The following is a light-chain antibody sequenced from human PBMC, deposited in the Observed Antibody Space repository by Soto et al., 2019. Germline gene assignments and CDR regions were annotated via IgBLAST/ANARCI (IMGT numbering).Light chain of an antibody. J-gene: IGKJ2*01. CDR1: QSLAYSDGNTY. Sequence: DVVMTQSPLSLPVTLGQPASISCRSSQSLAYSDGNTYLSWFQQRPGHSPRRLIYKVSNRDSGVLDRFSGSGSGTDFTLKISRVEAEDVGVYYCLQGTHWPPYTFGQGTKLEIK. CDR2: KVS. CDR3: LQGTHWPPYT. V-gene: IGKV2-30*01.